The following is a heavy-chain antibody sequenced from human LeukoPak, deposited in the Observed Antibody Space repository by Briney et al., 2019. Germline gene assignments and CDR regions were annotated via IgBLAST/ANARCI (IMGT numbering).Heavy chain of an antibody. V-gene: IGHV4-4*07. CDR1: GDSINSNY. Sequence: SETLSLTCTVSGDSINSNYWSWIRQPAGKGLEWIGRIYTSGSINYNPSLKSRVTMSVDTSKNHFSLKLSSVTAADTAVYYCARWEDSHFDYWGQGTLVTVSS. D-gene: IGHD1-26*01. CDR2: IYTSGSI. J-gene: IGHJ4*02. CDR3: ARWEDSHFDY.